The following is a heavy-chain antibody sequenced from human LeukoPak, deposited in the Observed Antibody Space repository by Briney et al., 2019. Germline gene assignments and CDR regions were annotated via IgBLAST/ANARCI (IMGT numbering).Heavy chain of an antibody. CDR2: IYYSGST. D-gene: IGHD3-22*01. Sequence: SETLSLTCTVSGGSISSYYWSWIRQPPGKGLEWIGYIYYSGSTNYNPSLKSRVTISVDTTKNQFSLKLSSVTAADTAVYYCARLGYYDSSGYHTPSWFDPWGQGTLVTVSS. J-gene: IGHJ5*02. V-gene: IGHV4-59*08. CDR3: ARLGYYDSSGYHTPSWFDP. CDR1: GGSISSYY.